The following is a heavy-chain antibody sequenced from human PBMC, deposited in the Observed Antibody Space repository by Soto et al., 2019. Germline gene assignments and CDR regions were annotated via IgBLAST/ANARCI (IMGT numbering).Heavy chain of an antibody. CDR1: GFTFSPYE. D-gene: IGHD2-8*01. Sequence: GGSLRLSCAASGFTFSPYEMSWVRQAPGKGLEWISYISSSGSTIHYADSVKGRFSISRDNAKKSLFLQMNSLRAEDTAVYYCVREAPCSNGVCQFDYWGRGALVTVSS. CDR2: ISSSGSTI. J-gene: IGHJ4*02. V-gene: IGHV3-48*03. CDR3: VREAPCSNGVCQFDY.